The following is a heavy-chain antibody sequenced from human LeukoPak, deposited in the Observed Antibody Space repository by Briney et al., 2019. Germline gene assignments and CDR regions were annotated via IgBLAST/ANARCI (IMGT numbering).Heavy chain of an antibody. CDR1: GFTFSSYA. CDR2: ISGSGGST. J-gene: IGHJ4*02. Sequence: GGSLRLSCAASGFTFSSYAMSWVRQAPGKGLEWVSAISGSGGSTYYADSVKGRFTISRDNSKNSLYLQMNSLRDEDTAMYYCARDRTTVATPRYFDYWGQGTLVTVSS. D-gene: IGHD4-23*01. V-gene: IGHV3-23*01. CDR3: ARDRTTVATPRYFDY.